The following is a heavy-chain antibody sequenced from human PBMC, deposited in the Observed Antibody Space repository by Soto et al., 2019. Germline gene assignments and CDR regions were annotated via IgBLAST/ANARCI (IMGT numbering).Heavy chain of an antibody. D-gene: IGHD2-8*01. CDR3: ARVMDGQTYLPSGLDY. CDR2: IFHDGSV. Sequence: VQLQESGPGLVNPSGTLSLTCAVSGGSISSNNWWSWVRQPPGKGLEWIGEIFHDGSVNYNPSLSGRVTISVDKSNNQVSLNLNSVTAADTAIYYCARVMDGQTYLPSGLDYWGQGTLVTVSS. CDR1: GGSISSNNW. V-gene: IGHV4-4*02. J-gene: IGHJ4*02.